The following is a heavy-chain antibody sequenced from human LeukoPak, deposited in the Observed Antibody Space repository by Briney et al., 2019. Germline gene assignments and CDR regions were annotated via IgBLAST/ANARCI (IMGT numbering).Heavy chain of an antibody. D-gene: IGHD6-19*01. CDR1: GGSISSYY. V-gene: IGHV4-59*01. J-gene: IGHJ4*02. Sequence: SETLSLTCTVSGGSISSYYWSWIRQPPGKGLEWIGYIYYSGSTNYNPSLKSRVTISVDTSKDQFSLKLSSVTAADTAVYYCARDRSSGWFDYWGQGTLVTVSS. CDR2: IYYSGST. CDR3: ARDRSSGWFDY.